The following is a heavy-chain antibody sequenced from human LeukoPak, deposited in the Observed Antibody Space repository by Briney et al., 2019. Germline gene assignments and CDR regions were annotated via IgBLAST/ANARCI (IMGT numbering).Heavy chain of an antibody. J-gene: IGHJ4*02. CDR3: VDLNTPL. D-gene: IGHD2-15*01. CDR1: GFTFSRYS. Sequence: GGSLRLSCAASGFTFSRYSMNWARQAPGKGLEWVSYISSSSSSIKYADSVKGRFTISRDNAKNSLYLQMNSLRAEDTAVYYCVDLNTPLWGQGTLVTVSS. V-gene: IGHV3-48*04. CDR2: ISSSSSSI.